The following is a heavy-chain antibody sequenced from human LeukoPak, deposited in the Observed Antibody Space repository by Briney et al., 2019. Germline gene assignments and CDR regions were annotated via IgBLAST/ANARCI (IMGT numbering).Heavy chain of an antibody. J-gene: IGHJ6*03. CDR1: GGSISSDY. CDR2: IYYSGST. Sequence: SETLSLTCTVSGGSISSDYWSWIRQPPGKGLEWIGYIYYSGSTNYNPSLKSRVTISVDTSKNQFSLKLSSVTAADTAVYYCARTTEGGYTYDYFYYYYMDVWGKGTTVTISS. CDR3: ARTTEGGYTYDYFYYYYMDV. V-gene: IGHV4-59*01. D-gene: IGHD5-18*01.